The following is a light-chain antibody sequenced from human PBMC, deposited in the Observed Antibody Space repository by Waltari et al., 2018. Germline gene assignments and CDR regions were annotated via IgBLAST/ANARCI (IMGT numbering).Light chain of an antibody. Sequence: QSVLTQPPSASGTPGQRVTISCSGSSSNIEINYVYWFQQIPGTAPKVLIYRDNPRPSGVPDRVSGSKSGPSASLAISGLRSEDEADYYCAAWDDSLSGVVFGGGTKLTVL. V-gene: IGLV1-47*01. CDR1: SSNIEINY. J-gene: IGLJ2*01. CDR3: AAWDDSLSGVV. CDR2: RDN.